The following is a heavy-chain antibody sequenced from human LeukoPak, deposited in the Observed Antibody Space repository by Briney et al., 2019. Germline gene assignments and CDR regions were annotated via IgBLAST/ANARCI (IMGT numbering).Heavy chain of an antibody. CDR1: GGTFSSYA. CDR2: IIPIFGTA. J-gene: IGHJ3*02. CDR3: ARDLKIARPTYYYDSSGAFDI. Sequence: SVKVSCKASGGTFSSYAISWVRQAPGQGLEWMGGIIPIFGTANYAQKFQGRVTITADKSTSTAYMELSSLRSEDTAVYYCARDLKIARPTYYYDSSGAFDIWGQGTMVTVSS. V-gene: IGHV1-69*06. D-gene: IGHD3-22*01.